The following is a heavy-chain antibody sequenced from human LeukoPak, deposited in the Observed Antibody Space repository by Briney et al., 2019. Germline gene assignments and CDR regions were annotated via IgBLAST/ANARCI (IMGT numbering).Heavy chain of an antibody. D-gene: IGHD5-24*01. CDR3: AGDGYNSRRFFDY. CDR1: GYTFNAYC. J-gene: IGHJ4*02. V-gene: IGHV1-2*02. CDR2: INPNSGGS. Sequence: ASVTVSCKTSGYTFNAYCMHWVRQAPGQGLEWMGWINPNSGGSNYAQKFQGRVTMTSDTSINTAYMELSRLISGDTAVYYCAGDGYNSRRFFDYWGQGTLVTVSS.